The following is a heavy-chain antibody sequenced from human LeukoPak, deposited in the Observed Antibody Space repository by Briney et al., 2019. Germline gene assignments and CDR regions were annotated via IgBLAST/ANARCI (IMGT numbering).Heavy chain of an antibody. J-gene: IGHJ6*03. V-gene: IGHV4-34*01. Sequence: PSETLSLTCAVYGGSFSGYYWSWIRQPPGKGLEWIGEINHSGSTNYNPSLKSRVTISVDTSENQFSLKLSSVTAADTAVYYCARCLVVPRYYYYYMDVWGKGTTVTVSS. CDR3: ARCLVVPRYYYYYMDV. CDR2: INHSGST. CDR1: GGSFSGYY. D-gene: IGHD2-2*01.